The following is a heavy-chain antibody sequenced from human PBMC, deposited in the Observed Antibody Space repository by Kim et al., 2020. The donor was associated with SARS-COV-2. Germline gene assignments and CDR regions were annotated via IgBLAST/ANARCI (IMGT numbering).Heavy chain of an antibody. CDR3: AKEGDGTVLLWFGELFYGMDV. J-gene: IGHJ6*02. CDR1: GFTFSSYA. D-gene: IGHD3-10*01. CDR2: ISGSGGST. V-gene: IGHV3-23*01. Sequence: GGSLRLSCAASGFTFSSYAMSWVRQAPGKGLEWVSAISGSGGSTYYADSVKGRFTISRDNSKNTLYLQMNSLRAEDTAVYYCAKEGDGTVLLWFGELFYGMDVWGQGTTVTVSS.